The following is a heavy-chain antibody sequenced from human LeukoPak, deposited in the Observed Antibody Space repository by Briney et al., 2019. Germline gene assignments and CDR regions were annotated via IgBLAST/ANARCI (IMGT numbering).Heavy chain of an antibody. CDR3: ARPLPDCSSTSCYSYGY. J-gene: IGHJ4*02. CDR1: GYTFTSYD. D-gene: IGHD2-2*01. Sequence: GASVKVSCKASGYTFTSYDMHWVRQMPGKGLEWMGIIYRGDSGTRYSQSFQGQVTISADKSISTAYLQWSSLKASDTAMYYCARPLPDCSSTSCYSYGYWGQGTLVTVSS. V-gene: IGHV5-51*01. CDR2: IYRGDSGT.